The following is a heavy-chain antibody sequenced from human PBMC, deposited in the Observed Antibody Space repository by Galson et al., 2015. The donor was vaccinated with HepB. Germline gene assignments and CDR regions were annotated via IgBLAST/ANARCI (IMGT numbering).Heavy chain of an antibody. J-gene: IGHJ6*02. CDR1: GGTFSRYA. V-gene: IGHV1-69*13. CDR3: ARDPSVWGSYRYTLGGYYYGMDV. Sequence: SVKVSCKASGGTFSRYAISWVRQAPGQGLEWMGGIIPIFGTANYAQKFQGRVTITADESTSTAYMELSSLRSEDTAVYYCARDPSVWGSYRYTLGGYYYGMDVWGQGTTVTVSS. CDR2: IIPIFGTA. D-gene: IGHD3-16*02.